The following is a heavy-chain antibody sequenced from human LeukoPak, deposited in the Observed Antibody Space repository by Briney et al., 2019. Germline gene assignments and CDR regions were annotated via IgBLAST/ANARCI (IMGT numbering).Heavy chain of an antibody. CDR2: ISGSGGST. Sequence: YPGGSLRLSCAASGFTFSSYAMSWVRQAPGKGLEWVSAISGSGGSTYYADSVKGRFTISRDNSKNTLYLQMNSLRAEDTAVYYCAKDDDYCSSTSCYRRFDPWGQGTLVTVSS. CDR1: GFTFSSYA. CDR3: AKDDDYCSSTSCYRRFDP. D-gene: IGHD2-2*01. V-gene: IGHV3-23*01. J-gene: IGHJ5*02.